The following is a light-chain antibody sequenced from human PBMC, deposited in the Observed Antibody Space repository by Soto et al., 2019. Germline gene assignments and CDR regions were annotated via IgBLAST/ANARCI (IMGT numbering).Light chain of an antibody. Sequence: LTQPASVSGSPGQSITISCTGTSSDVGGYNYVSWYQQHPGTAPKLMIYEVRHRPSGVSNRFSGSKSGNTASLTISGLQPEDEAIYYCTSYTGSATPYGFGTGTKAPS. CDR2: EVR. CDR3: TSYTGSATPYG. CDR1: SSDVGGYNY. J-gene: IGLJ1*01. V-gene: IGLV2-14*01.